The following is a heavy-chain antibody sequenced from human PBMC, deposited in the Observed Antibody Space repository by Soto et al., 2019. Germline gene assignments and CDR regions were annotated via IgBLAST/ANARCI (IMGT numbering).Heavy chain of an antibody. CDR3: ARSNDYYDSGEYYFDY. Sequence: QVPLVQSGAEVKKPGASVKVSCKASGYTFTSYGISWVRPAPGQGLEWMGWISAYNGNTNYAQKLQGRVTMTTDTSTSTAYIELRSLRSDDTAVYYCARSNDYYDSGEYYFDYWGQGALVTVSS. V-gene: IGHV1-18*01. CDR2: ISAYNGNT. D-gene: IGHD3-22*01. J-gene: IGHJ4*02. CDR1: GYTFTSYG.